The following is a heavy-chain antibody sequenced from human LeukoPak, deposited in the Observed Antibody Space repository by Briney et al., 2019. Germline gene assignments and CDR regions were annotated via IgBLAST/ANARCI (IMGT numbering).Heavy chain of an antibody. V-gene: IGHV4-59*11. Sequence: PSETLSLTCTVSGGSISSHYWSWIRQPPGKGLEWIGYIYYSGSTNYNPSLKSRVTISVDTSKNQFSLKLSSVTAADTAVYYCARALLSSGWGWVWFDPWGQGTLVTVSS. D-gene: IGHD6-19*01. CDR3: ARALLSSGWGWVWFDP. CDR2: IYYSGST. CDR1: GGSISSHY. J-gene: IGHJ5*02.